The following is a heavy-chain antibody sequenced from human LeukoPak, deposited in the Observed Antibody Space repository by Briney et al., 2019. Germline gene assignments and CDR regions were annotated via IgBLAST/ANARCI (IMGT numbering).Heavy chain of an antibody. CDR1: GYTFTSYD. V-gene: IGHV1-8*01. D-gene: IGHD6-6*01. J-gene: IGHJ4*02. CDR3: ARGRKKYPARPLDY. Sequence: ASVKVSCKASGYTFTSYDINWVRQATGQGLEWMGWMNPNSGNTGYAQKFQGRVTMTRNTSISTAYMELSSLRSEDTAVYYCARGRKKYPARPLDYWGQGTLVTVPS. CDR2: MNPNSGNT.